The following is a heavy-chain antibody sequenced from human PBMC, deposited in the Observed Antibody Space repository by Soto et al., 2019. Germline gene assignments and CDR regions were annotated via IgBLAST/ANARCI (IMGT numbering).Heavy chain of an antibody. J-gene: IGHJ4*02. CDR3: VRTSLVVAAATREDY. D-gene: IGHD2-15*01. V-gene: IGHV3-74*01. CDR2: INSDGSST. Sequence: EVQLVESGGGLVQPGGSLRLSCAASGFTFSSYWMHWVRQAPGKGLVWVSRINSDGSSTSYADSVKGRFTISRDNAKNTLYLQMNSLRAEDRAVYYCVRTSLVVAAATREDYWCQGTLVTVSS. CDR1: GFTFSSYW.